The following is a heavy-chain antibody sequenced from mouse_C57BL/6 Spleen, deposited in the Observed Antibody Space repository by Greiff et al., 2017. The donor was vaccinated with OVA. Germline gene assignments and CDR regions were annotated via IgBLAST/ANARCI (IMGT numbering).Heavy chain of an antibody. V-gene: IGHV5-4*01. D-gene: IGHD2-3*01. CDR2: ISDGGSYT. CDR3: AREYEGYFDY. Sequence: VQLKESGGGLVKPGGSLKLSCAASGFTFSSYAMSWVRQTPEKRLEWVATISDGGSYTYYPDNVKGRFTISRDNAKNNLYLQMSHLKSEDTAMYYCAREYEGYFDYWGQGTTLTVSS. J-gene: IGHJ2*01. CDR1: GFTFSSYA.